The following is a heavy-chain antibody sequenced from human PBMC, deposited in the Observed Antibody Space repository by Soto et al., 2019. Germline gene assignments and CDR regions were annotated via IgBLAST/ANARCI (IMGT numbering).Heavy chain of an antibody. D-gene: IGHD3-22*01. CDR2: INPRGGGT. J-gene: IGHJ3*02. Sequence: QVHLVQSGAEVKKPGASVKVSCKASGYTFTNYYIHWVRQAPGQGLEWMGMINPRGGGTTYAQKFQGRVTMXTXTXXSTVYMELSSLRSEDTAVYYCASDLADYHDDSNTPYNAFEIWGQGTMVTASS. CDR3: ASDLADYHDDSNTPYNAFEI. V-gene: IGHV1-46*03. CDR1: GYTFTNYY.